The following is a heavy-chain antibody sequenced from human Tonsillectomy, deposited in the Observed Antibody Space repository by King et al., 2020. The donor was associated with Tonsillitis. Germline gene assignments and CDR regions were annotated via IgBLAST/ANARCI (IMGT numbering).Heavy chain of an antibody. CDR3: ARGTQVSLKYFDY. J-gene: IGHJ4*02. D-gene: IGHD1-7*01. Sequence: HVQLQESGPGLVKPSETLSLTCTVSGDSISSYYWSWIRQPPEKGLEWIGYIYYSGGTKYNPSLKSRVTISVDTSKNQFSLKLRSVTAADTAVYYCARGTQVSLKYFDYWGQGTLVTVSS. CDR2: IYYSGGT. V-gene: IGHV4-59*01. CDR1: GDSISSYY.